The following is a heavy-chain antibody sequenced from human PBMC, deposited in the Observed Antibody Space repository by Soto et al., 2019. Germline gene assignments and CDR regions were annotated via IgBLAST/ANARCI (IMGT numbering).Heavy chain of an antibody. Sequence: GESLXISXXGSXYXXXXXXXXXXXQMPGKGLEWMGXXLPGDSEPHTSPSFQGQATISADKSISTAYLQWSSLKASDTAMYYCARYGVAGLYYYYYGMDVWGQGTTVTVSS. CDR3: ARYGVAGLYYYYYGMDV. CDR1: XYXXXXXX. J-gene: IGHJ6*02. V-gene: IGHV5-51*01. D-gene: IGHD6-19*01. CDR2: XLPGDSEP.